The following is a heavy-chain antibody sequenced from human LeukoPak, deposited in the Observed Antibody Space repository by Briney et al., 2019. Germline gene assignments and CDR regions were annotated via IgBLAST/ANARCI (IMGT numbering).Heavy chain of an antibody. Sequence: GGSLRLSCAVSGLTLRNIFLNWVRQAPGKGPEWVGRIESQYDGGTTDYAAPVKGRFSISRDDSKNSLFLQMNSLKAEDTAVYYCSYGANFYFDLWGRGTLVTVSS. J-gene: IGHJ2*01. D-gene: IGHD4/OR15-4a*01. CDR3: SYGANFYFDL. CDR1: GLTLRNIF. CDR2: IESQYDGGTT. V-gene: IGHV3-15*07.